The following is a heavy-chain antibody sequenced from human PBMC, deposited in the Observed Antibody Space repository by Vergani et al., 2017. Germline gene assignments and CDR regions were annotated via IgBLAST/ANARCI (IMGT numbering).Heavy chain of an antibody. CDR3: TTDLGWLQEY. D-gene: IGHD5-24*01. CDR1: GGTFSSYA. CDR2: IKSKTDGGTT. Sequence: VQLVQSGAEVKKPGSSVKVSCKASGGTFSSYAISWVRQAPGKGLEWVGRIKSKTDGGTTDYAAPVKGRFTISRDDSKNTLYLQMNSLKTEDTAVYYCTTDLGWLQEYWGQGTLVTVSS. J-gene: IGHJ4*02. V-gene: IGHV3-15*01.